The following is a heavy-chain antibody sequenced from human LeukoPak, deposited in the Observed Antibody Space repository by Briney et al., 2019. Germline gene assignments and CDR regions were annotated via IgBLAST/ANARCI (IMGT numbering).Heavy chain of an antibody. CDR3: ARTYYYDSSGYTASFQH. D-gene: IGHD3-22*01. J-gene: IGHJ1*01. CDR2: ISSSSSTI. CDR1: GFTFSSYS. V-gene: IGHV3-48*01. Sequence: GGSLRLSCAASGFTFSSYSMNWVRQAPGKGLEWVSYISSSSSTIYYADSVKGRFTISRDNAKNSLYLQMNSLRAEDTAVYYCARTYYYDSSGYTASFQHWGQGTLVTVSS.